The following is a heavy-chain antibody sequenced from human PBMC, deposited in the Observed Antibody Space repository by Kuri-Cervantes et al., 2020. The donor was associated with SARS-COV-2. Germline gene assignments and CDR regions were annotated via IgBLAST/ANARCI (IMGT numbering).Heavy chain of an antibody. CDR3: AREVDFSYDSSGYLDY. J-gene: IGHJ4*02. D-gene: IGHD3-22*01. CDR2: IKHDGSEK. V-gene: IGHV3-7*01. Sequence: GGSLRLSCAASGFTFSSYWMSWVRQAPGKGLEWVASIKHDGSEKYFVDSVKGRFTISRDNAKNSVYLEMNTVRAEDTAVYYCAREVDFSYDSSGYLDYWGQGTLVTVSS. CDR1: GFTFSSYW.